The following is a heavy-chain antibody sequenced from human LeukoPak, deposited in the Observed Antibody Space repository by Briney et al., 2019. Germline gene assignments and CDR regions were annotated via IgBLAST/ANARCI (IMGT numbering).Heavy chain of an antibody. CDR3: SMYGSGTSFVDY. D-gene: IGHD3-10*01. V-gene: IGHV1-2*02. Sequence: ASVKVSCKASGYTFTGYYMHWVRQAPGQGLEWMGWINPNSGGTNYAQKFQGRVTMTRDTSISTAYMQMNNLSSADTAVYFCSMYGSGTSFVDYWGQGTLVTVSS. CDR1: GYTFTGYY. J-gene: IGHJ4*02. CDR2: INPNSGGT.